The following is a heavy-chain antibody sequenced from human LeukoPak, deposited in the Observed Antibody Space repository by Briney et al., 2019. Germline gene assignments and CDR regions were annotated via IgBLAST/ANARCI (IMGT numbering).Heavy chain of an antibody. V-gene: IGHV4-39*07. D-gene: IGHD3-22*01. CDR2: INHSGST. CDR3: ARRVGTKRITMIVVVPRHYYYMDV. CDR1: GGSISTSNYY. Sequence: MPSETLSLTCTVSGGSISTSNYYWGWIRQPPGKGLEWIGEINHSGSTNYNPSLKSRVTISVDTSKNQFSLKLSSVTAADTAVYYCARRVGTKRITMIVVVPRHYYYMDVWGKGTTVTISS. J-gene: IGHJ6*03.